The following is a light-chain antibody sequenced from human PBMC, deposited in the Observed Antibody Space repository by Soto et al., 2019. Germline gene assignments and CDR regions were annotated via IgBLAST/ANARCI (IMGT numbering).Light chain of an antibody. V-gene: IGKV3-20*01. CDR2: GAS. CDR1: QSVGSSY. CDR3: QQHGSSPT. Sequence: EIVLTQSPGTLSLSPGERATLSCRASQSVGSSYLAWYQQKPGQAPRLLIYGASSRATGIPDRFSGSGSGTDFTLTISRLEPEDFAVYYCQQHGSSPTFGQGTKVEIK. J-gene: IGKJ1*01.